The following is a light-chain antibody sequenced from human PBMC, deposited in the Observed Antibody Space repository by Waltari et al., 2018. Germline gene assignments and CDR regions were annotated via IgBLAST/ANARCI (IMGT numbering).Light chain of an antibody. V-gene: IGKV3-15*01. J-gene: IGKJ1*01. CDR2: GAS. CDR3: QQYNNWPPWT. CDR1: QSVRNN. Sequence: EIVITQSPATLSVSPGERATLSCRASQSVRNNLVWYQQKPGQAPRLPIYGASTRVTGIPARFSGSGSGTEFTLTISSLQSEDFAVYYCQQYNNWPPWTFGQGTKVEIK.